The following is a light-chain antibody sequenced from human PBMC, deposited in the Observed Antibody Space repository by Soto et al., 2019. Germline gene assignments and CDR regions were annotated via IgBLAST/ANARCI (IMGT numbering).Light chain of an antibody. CDR3: QHYNSDPQT. V-gene: IGKV1-5*01. CDR1: QSIRHY. Sequence: DIQMTQSPPTLSASVGDRVTITCRASQSIRHYLAWYQQMPGKAPKLLIYGASTLQSGVPSRFSGSGSGTEFTLTISSLQPDDVGTYFCQHYNSDPQTFGQGTKVEIK. CDR2: GAS. J-gene: IGKJ1*01.